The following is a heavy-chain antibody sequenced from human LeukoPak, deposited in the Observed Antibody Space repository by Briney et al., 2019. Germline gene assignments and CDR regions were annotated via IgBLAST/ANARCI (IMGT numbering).Heavy chain of an antibody. J-gene: IGHJ4*02. CDR2: ISSSGSTI. D-gene: IGHD4-17*01. Sequence: GGSLRLSCAASGFTFSSYSMEWVRQAPGKGLEWVSYISSSGSTIYYADSVKGRFTISRDNSKNTLYLQMNSLRAEDTAVYYCAKVRDDYGDYYFDYWGQGTLVTVSS. CDR3: AKVRDDYGDYYFDY. CDR1: GFTFSSYS. V-gene: IGHV3-48*01.